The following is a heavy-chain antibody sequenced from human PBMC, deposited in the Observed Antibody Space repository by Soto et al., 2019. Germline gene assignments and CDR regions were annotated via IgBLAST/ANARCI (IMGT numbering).Heavy chain of an antibody. D-gene: IGHD4-4*01. CDR1: GGTFSSYA. J-gene: IGHJ5*02. CDR3: ASTAPTTVTNWFDP. Sequence: GASVKVSCKASGGTFSSYAISWVRQAPGQGLEWMGGIIPIFGTANYAQKFQGRVTITADKSTSTAYMELSSLRSEDTAVYYCASTAPTTVTNWFDPWGQGTLVTVSS. V-gene: IGHV1-69*06. CDR2: IIPIFGTA.